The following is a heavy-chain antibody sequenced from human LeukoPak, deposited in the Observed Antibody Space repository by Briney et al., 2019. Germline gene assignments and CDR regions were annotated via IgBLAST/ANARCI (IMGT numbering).Heavy chain of an antibody. V-gene: IGHV1-18*04. D-gene: IGHD3-9*01. J-gene: IGHJ5*02. Sequence: ASVKVSCKASGYTFTSYGISWVRQAPGQGLEWMGWISAYNGNTNYAQKLQGRVTMTTDTSTSTAYMELRSLRSDDTAVYYCARFYDILTGYYAADENANWFDPWGQGTLVTVSS. CDR2: ISAYNGNT. CDR1: GYTFTSYG. CDR3: ARFYDILTGYYAADENANWFDP.